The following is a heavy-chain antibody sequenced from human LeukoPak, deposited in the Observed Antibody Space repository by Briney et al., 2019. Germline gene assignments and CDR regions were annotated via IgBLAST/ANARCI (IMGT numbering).Heavy chain of an antibody. D-gene: IGHD5-12*01. V-gene: IGHV3-53*01. J-gene: IGHJ4*02. CDR2: IYSGGST. CDR1: GLTVSSNY. Sequence: GGSLRLSCAASGLTVSSNYMSWVRQAPGKGLEWVAVIYSGGSTYYADSVKGRFTISRDKSKNTVYLQMNSLRAEDTAVYYCARATCGSCPFDFWGLGTLVTVSS. CDR3: ARATCGSCPFDF.